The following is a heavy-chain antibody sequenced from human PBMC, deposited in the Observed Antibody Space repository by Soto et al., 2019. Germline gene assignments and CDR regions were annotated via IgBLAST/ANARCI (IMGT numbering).Heavy chain of an antibody. Sequence: ASVKVSCKVSGYTLTELSMHWVRQAPGKGLEWMGGFDPEDGETIYAQKFQGRVTMTEDTSTDTAYMELSSLRSEDTAVYYCATSTPYYCSGGSCYFGHQGWFDPWGQGTLVTVSS. CDR3: ATSTPYYCSGGSCYFGHQGWFDP. J-gene: IGHJ5*02. CDR1: GYTLTELS. V-gene: IGHV1-24*01. D-gene: IGHD2-15*01. CDR2: FDPEDGET.